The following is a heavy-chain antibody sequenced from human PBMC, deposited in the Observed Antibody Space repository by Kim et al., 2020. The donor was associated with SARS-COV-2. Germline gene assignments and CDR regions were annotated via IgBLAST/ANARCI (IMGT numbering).Heavy chain of an antibody. CDR1: GGSLSGHH. CDR2: INGSGRT. CDR3: SVTSVPDY. J-gene: IGHJ4*02. D-gene: IGHD2-8*01. V-gene: IGHV4-34*01. Sequence: SETLSLTCVVYGGSLSGHHWSWIRQTPGKGLEWIGEINGSGRTNYNPSLKSRVIISGDTSKNQFSLHLSFVTAADTAVSYCSVTSVPDYWGQGTLVTVS.